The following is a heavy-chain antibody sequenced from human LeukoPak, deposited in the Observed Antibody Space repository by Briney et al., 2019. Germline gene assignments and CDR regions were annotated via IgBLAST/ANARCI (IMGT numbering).Heavy chain of an antibody. CDR3: ARADYYGSGVDY. D-gene: IGHD3-10*01. CDR1: GYTFTSYD. CDR2: MNPNSGNT. V-gene: IGHV1-8*01. J-gene: IGHJ4*02. Sequence: ASVKVSCKASGYTFTSYDINWVRQAIGQGLEWMGWMNPNSGNTGYAQKFQGRVTMTRNTSISTAYMELSSLRSEDTAVYYCARADYYGSGVDYWGQGTLVTVSS.